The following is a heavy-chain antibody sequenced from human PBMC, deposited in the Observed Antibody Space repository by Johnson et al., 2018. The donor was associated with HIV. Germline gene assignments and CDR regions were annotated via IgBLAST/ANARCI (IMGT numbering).Heavy chain of an antibody. CDR1: GFTFSSYD. Sequence: QMLLVESGGDMVQPGRSLRLSCAASGFTFSSYDMHWVRQAPGKGLEWVAVISYDGSKTYFGDSVKGRFTSSSDDSKNTVYLQMYSLRVEDTAVYYCGKPPSMGADAFDIWGQGTMVTVSS. CDR3: GKPPSMGADAFDI. CDR2: ISYDGSKT. J-gene: IGHJ3*02. V-gene: IGHV3-30*18. D-gene: IGHD3-16*01.